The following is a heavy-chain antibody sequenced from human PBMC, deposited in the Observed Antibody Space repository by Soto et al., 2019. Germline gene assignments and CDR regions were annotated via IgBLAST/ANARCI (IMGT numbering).Heavy chain of an antibody. CDR3: ASWSSSSPVWLDP. J-gene: IGHJ5*02. CDR2: IIPIFGTA. V-gene: IGHV1-69*05. CDR1: GGTFSSYA. Sequence: QVQLVQSGAEVKKPGSSVKVSCKASGGTFSSYAISWVRQAPGQGLEWMGGIIPIFGTANYAQKFQGRVTXPXDXXTSTAYMELGSLRSEDAAVYYCASWSSSSPVWLDPWGQGTLVTVSS. D-gene: IGHD6-6*01.